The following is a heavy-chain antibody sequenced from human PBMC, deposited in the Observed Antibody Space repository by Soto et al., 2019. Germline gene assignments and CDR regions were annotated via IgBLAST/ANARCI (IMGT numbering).Heavy chain of an antibody. CDR2: IYSSGNT. CDR3: ARRVIGGGERFDP. J-gene: IGHJ5*02. Sequence: QVQLQVSGPGLVEPSQTLSLTCTVSGASVSSGDYYWTWIRQPPGKDLEWIGYIYSSGNTNYNPSLRSRVTMSKDTSKNQFSLNLSSVTAADTAVYYCARRVIGGGERFDPWGQGTLVTVSS. D-gene: IGHD3-10*01. CDR1: GASVSSGDYY. V-gene: IGHV4-30-4*01.